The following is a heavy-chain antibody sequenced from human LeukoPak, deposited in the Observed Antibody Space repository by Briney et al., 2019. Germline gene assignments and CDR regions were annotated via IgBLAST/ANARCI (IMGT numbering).Heavy chain of an antibody. CDR1: GFTFSDFW. CDR3: VAAPNPFYLDF. Sequence: GGSLRLSCAASGFTFSDFWMSWVRLAPGKGLECVANIKQDGSEKNYVDSVKGRFTISRDNAKNSLYLQMNSLRAEDAALYYCVAAPNPFYLDFWGQGTLVTVSS. CDR2: IKQDGSEK. J-gene: IGHJ4*02. D-gene: IGHD6-25*01. V-gene: IGHV3-7*01.